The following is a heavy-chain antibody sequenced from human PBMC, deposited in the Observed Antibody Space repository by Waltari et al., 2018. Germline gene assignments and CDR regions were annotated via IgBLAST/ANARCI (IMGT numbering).Heavy chain of an antibody. Sequence: QLQLQESGPGLVKPSETLSLTCTVSGGSISSSSYYWGWIRQPPGKGLEWIGSIYYSGSTYYNPSLKSRVTISVDTSKNQFSLKLSSVTAADTAVYYCARDGSYYDSSWSDAFDIWGQGTMVTVSS. J-gene: IGHJ3*02. D-gene: IGHD3-22*01. CDR3: ARDGSYYDSSWSDAFDI. CDR1: GGSISSSSYY. V-gene: IGHV4-39*07. CDR2: IYYSGST.